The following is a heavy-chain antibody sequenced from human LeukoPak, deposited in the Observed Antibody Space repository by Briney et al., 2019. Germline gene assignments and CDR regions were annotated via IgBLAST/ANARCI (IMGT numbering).Heavy chain of an antibody. CDR2: INNRGDNT. CDR1: GFTFTSYA. V-gene: IGHV3-23*01. Sequence: GGSLRLSCAASGFTFTSYAMSWVCQTPGKGLEWVSSINNRGDNTHYADSLEGGFTISRDNSRNTLYLQMRRLRVEDTATYYCARQILRGSYFYFLDVWGIGTPVTVSS. D-gene: IGHD3-10*01. J-gene: IGHJ6*03. CDR3: ARQILRGSYFYFLDV.